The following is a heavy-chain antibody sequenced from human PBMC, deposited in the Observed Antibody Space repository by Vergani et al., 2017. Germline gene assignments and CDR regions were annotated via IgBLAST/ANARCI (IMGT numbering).Heavy chain of an antibody. D-gene: IGHD1-26*01. CDR2: ISTTSSTI. Sequence: EVQLVESGGGLVKPGGSLRLSCAASGFTFSSYSMNWVRQAPGKGLEWVSYISTTSSTIYYADSVKGRFTISRDNAKNSLYLQMNSLRAEDTALYDCSSLLSGNYVFDNWGQGTLVTVSS. V-gene: IGHV3-48*01. J-gene: IGHJ4*02. CDR3: SSLLSGNYVFDN. CDR1: GFTFSSYS.